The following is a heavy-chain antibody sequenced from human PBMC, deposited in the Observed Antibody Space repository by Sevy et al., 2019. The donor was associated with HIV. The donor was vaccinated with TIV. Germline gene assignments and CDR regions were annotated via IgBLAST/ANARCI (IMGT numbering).Heavy chain of an antibody. CDR3: ARSPPVVVVPGAPSWFDP. CDR1: DGSFSGYY. D-gene: IGHD2-2*01. J-gene: IGHJ5*02. V-gene: IGHV4-34*01. CDR2: INESGIT. Sequence: SETLSLTCAVHDGSFSGYYWNWIRQLPGKGLEWIGEINESGITYYNPSLKSRVTISVDTSKKQFSLKLNSVTAADTAVYFCARSPPVVVVPGAPSWFDPWGQGILVTVSS.